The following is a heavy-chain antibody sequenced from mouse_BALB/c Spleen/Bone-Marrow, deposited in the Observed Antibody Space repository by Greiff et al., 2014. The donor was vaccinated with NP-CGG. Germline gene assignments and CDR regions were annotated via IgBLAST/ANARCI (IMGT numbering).Heavy chain of an antibody. CDR3: TRSRDYGNWFAY. CDR2: IDPSDSYT. Sequence: QVQLQQSGAELVKPGASVKISCKASGYTFTSYWMHWVKQRPGQGLEWIGVIDPSDSYTSYNQKFKGKATLTVDTSSSTAYMQLSSLTSEDSAVYYCTRSRDYGNWFAYWGQGTLVTVSA. J-gene: IGHJ3*01. V-gene: IGHV1S127*01. CDR1: GYTFTSYW. D-gene: IGHD2-1*01.